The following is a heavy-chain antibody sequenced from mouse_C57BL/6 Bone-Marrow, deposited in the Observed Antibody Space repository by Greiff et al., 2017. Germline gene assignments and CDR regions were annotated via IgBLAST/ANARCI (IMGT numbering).Heavy chain of an antibody. CDR3: ARSGPLGRSFDY. Sequence: QVHVKQPGAELVKPGASVKMSCKASGYTFTSYWITWVKQRPGQGLEWIGDIYPTSGRTNYNEKFKSKAILTVDTSSNTAYMQLRSLTSEDAAVFYWARSGPLGRSFDYWGQGTTLTVSS. CDR2: IYPTSGRT. CDR1: GYTFTSYW. J-gene: IGHJ2*01. V-gene: IGHV1-55*01. D-gene: IGHD4-1*01.